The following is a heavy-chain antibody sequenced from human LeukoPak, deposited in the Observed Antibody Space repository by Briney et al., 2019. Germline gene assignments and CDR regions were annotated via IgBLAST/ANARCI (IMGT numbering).Heavy chain of an antibody. CDR3: ASIPTYDSEPDWYFDL. CDR2: IYISGST. D-gene: IGHD3-22*01. Sequence: PSETLSLTCTVSGGSISTYYWTWIRQPPGKGLEWIGYIYISGSTNYNPSLKGRVTISVDTSKNQFSLNLTSVTAADTAVYYCASIPTYDSEPDWYFDLWGRGTLVTVSS. V-gene: IGHV4-4*08. CDR1: GGSISTYY. J-gene: IGHJ2*01.